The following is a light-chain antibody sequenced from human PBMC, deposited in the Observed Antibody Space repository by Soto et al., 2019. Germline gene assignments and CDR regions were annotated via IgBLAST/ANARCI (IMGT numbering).Light chain of an antibody. J-gene: IGKJ1*01. CDR2: GAS. Sequence: EIVLTQSPGTLSLSPGERATLSCRASQSVSSSYLAWHQQKPGQAPRLLIYGASSRATGIPDRFSGSGSGTDFTLTISRLEPGDFAVYYCQQYGSSPLTFGQGTKVEIK. V-gene: IGKV3-20*01. CDR1: QSVSSSY. CDR3: QQYGSSPLT.